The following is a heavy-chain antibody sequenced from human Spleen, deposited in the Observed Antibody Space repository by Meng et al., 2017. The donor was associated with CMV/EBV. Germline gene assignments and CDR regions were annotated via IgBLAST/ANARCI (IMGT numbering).Heavy chain of an antibody. D-gene: IGHD1-26*01. CDR2: LIPIFDTT. J-gene: IGHJ4*02. CDR1: GGTFSSYV. V-gene: IGHV1-69*05. CDR3: ARGRVGGFDY. Sequence: SVKVSCKASGGTFSSYVISWVRQAPRQGLEWMGGLIPIFDTTNYAQKFQGRVTMTRDTSTSTAYMELRSLRSDDTAVYYCARGRVGGFDYWGQGTLVTVSS.